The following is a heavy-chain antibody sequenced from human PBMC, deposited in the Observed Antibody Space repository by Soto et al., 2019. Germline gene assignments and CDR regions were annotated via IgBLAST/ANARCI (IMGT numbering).Heavy chain of an antibody. Sequence: ASETLSLTXTVSGGSISDFYWSWIRQPPGKGLEWIGYIYYSGSTNYNPSLKSRVTISVDTSKNQFSLNLRSMSPADTAVYYCARVGGLAARTFDYWGPGTLVTVSS. J-gene: IGHJ4*02. CDR3: ARVGGLAARTFDY. V-gene: IGHV4-59*01. D-gene: IGHD6-6*01. CDR1: GGSISDFY. CDR2: IYYSGST.